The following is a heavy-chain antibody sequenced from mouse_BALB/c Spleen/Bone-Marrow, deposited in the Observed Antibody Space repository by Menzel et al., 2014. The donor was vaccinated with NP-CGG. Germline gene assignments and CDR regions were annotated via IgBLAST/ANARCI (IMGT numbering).Heavy chain of an antibody. V-gene: IGHV1-9*01. CDR2: ILPGSGTA. J-gene: IGHJ2*01. CDR3: ASASVVPYYFDF. D-gene: IGHD1-1*01. Sequence: VQLQQSGAELMKPGASVKISCKATGYTFSNYWIDWVKQRPGHGLEWIGEILPGSGTANYNEKFKGKATFTADTSSNTAYMQLNSLTSEDSALYYCASASVVPYYFDFWGQGTTLTVSS. CDR1: GYTFSNYW.